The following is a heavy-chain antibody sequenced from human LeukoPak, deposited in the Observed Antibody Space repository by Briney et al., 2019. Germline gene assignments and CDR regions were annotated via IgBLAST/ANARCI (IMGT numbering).Heavy chain of an antibody. CDR1: GFTFSNFA. V-gene: IGHV3-23*01. CDR3: VKGSGTGWYGH. Sequence: GGSLRLSCAASGFTFSNFAMSWVRQAPGKGLEWVSAMSSVTYYADSVKGRFTISRDNSKNMLFLQMSSLRAEDTAVYYCVKGSGTGWYGHWGQGTLVTVSS. J-gene: IGHJ4*02. D-gene: IGHD6-19*01. CDR2: MSSVT.